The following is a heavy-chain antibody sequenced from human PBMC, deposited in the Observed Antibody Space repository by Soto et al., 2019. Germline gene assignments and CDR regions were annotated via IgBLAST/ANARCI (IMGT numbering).Heavy chain of an antibody. CDR1: GGTFSSYT. J-gene: IGHJ3*01. CDR3: ARKVTSKLPSLSGRIDAFDR. D-gene: IGHD1-7*01. Sequence: QVQLVQSGAEVKKPGSSVKVSCKASGGTFSSYTISWVRQAPGQGLEWMGRIIPILGIANYAQKFQGRVTITADNSTSTAYMELSSLRSEYTAVYYCARKVTSKLPSLSGRIDAFDRWGQGTMVTVSS. CDR2: IIPILGIA. V-gene: IGHV1-69*02.